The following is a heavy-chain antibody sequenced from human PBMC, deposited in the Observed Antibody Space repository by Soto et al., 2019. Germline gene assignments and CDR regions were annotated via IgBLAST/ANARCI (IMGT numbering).Heavy chain of an antibody. J-gene: IGHJ5*02. D-gene: IGHD2-21*02. CDR3: AKGDRSYCGADCYSDH. Sequence: EVQLLGSGGGLVQPGGSLRLSCAASGFTFNNYAMNWVRQAPGKELEWVSGISVSGGTTYYADSVKGRFTISRDNSMNTLYLRMISMRAGDTAVYYCAKGDRSYCGADCYSDHWGKGTLETVSS. CDR1: GFTFNNYA. V-gene: IGHV3-23*01. CDR2: ISVSGGTT.